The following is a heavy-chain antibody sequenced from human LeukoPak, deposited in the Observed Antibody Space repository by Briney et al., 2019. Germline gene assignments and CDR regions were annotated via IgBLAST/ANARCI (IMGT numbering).Heavy chain of an antibody. V-gene: IGHV4-59*01. D-gene: IGHD3-22*01. CDR2: IYYSGST. CDR1: GGSITSYY. Sequence: SETLSLTCTVSGGSITSYYWSWIRQPPGKGLEWIGYIYYSGSTNYNPSLKSRVTISVDTSKNQFSLKLSSVTAADTAVYYCARYLTPDYYDSSGYYDYWGQGTLVTVSS. J-gene: IGHJ4*02. CDR3: ARYLTPDYYDSSGYYDY.